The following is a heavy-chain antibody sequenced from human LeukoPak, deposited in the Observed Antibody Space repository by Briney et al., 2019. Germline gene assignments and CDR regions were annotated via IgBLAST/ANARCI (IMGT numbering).Heavy chain of an antibody. CDR3: ARYGNGAWLGHYAFDM. Sequence: GGSLRLSCAASGFTLSYYWMSWVRQAPGKGLEWVANIKQDGSEKYYVDSVKGRFTISRDNAENSLYLQINSLRAEDTAVYYCARYGNGAWLGHYAFDMWGQGTMVTVSS. CDR2: IKQDGSEK. CDR1: GFTLSYYW. V-gene: IGHV3-7*01. J-gene: IGHJ3*02. D-gene: IGHD6-19*01.